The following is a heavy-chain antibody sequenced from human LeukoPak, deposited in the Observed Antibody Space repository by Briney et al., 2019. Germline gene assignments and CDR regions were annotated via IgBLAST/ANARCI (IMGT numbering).Heavy chain of an antibody. V-gene: IGHV5-51*01. CDR2: IYPGDSDT. Sequence: GESLKISCKGSGYSFTSYWIGWVRQMPGKGLEWMGIIYPGDSDTRYSPSFQGQVTISADKSISTAYLQWSSLKASDTAMYYCARHYDYVWGRYRSPRNWFDPWGQGTLVTVSS. J-gene: IGHJ5*02. CDR1: GYSFTSYW. D-gene: IGHD3-16*02. CDR3: ARHYDYVWGRYRSPRNWFDP.